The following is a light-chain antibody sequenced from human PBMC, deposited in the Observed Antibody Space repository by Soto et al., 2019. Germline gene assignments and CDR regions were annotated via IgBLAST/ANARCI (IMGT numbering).Light chain of an antibody. CDR1: QSISSY. Sequence: DIQMTQSPSSLSASVADRVTITCRASQSISSYLNWYQQKPGKAPKLLIYAASSLQSRVPSRFSGSGSGTDFTLTISSLQPEDFATYYCQQSYSTPTTFGQGTKVDIK. V-gene: IGKV1-39*01. CDR3: QQSYSTPTT. J-gene: IGKJ1*01. CDR2: AAS.